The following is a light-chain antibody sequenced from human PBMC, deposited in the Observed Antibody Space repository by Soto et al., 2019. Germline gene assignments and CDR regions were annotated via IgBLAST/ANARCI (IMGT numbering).Light chain of an antibody. CDR2: FTS. CDR3: VLYMGSGYWV. V-gene: IGLV8-61*01. Sequence: QAVVTQEPSFSVSPGTTVTLTCGLSSGSVSTSHYPNWYRQTPGQAPRPLIYFTSIRSSGVPGRVSGSILGNKAALTITGAQADDESDYYCVLYMGSGYWVFGGGTKVTVL. J-gene: IGLJ3*02. CDR1: SGSVSTSHY.